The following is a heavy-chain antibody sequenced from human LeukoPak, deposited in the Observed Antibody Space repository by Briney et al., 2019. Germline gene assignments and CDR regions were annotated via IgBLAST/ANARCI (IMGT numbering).Heavy chain of an antibody. CDR3: ARDEPHYGSGSYRPFDY. CDR1: GYTFTSYG. CDR2: ISAYNGNT. J-gene: IGHJ4*02. Sequence: ASVKVSCKAPGYTFTSYGISWVRQAPGQGLEWMGWISAYNGNTNYAQKLQGRVTMTTDTSTSTAYMELSSLRSEDTAVYYCARDEPHYGSGSYRPFDYWGQGTLVTVSS. V-gene: IGHV1-18*01. D-gene: IGHD3-10*01.